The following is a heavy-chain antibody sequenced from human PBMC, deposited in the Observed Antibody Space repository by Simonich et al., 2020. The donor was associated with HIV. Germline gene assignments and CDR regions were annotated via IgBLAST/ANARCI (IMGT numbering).Heavy chain of an antibody. CDR3: ARVLVAGTGEIGY. Sequence: QVQLQQWGAGLLKPSETLSLTCADYGGSFSGYDGGWICQPPGKGLEWIGEINHMGSTNYTPSLKSRVTITVDTAKNQFSLKLSSVTAADTAVYYCARVLVAGTGEIGYWGQGTLVTVSS. J-gene: IGHJ4*02. V-gene: IGHV4-34*01. CDR1: GGSFSGYD. D-gene: IGHD6-19*01. CDR2: INHMGST.